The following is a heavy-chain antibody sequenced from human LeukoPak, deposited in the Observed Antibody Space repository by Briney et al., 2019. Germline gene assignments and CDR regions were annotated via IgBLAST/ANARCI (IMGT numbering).Heavy chain of an antibody. V-gene: IGHV1-2*04. CDR1: GYTFTGYY. CDR2: INPNSGGT. D-gene: IGHD3-10*01. J-gene: IGHJ5*02. Sequence: GASVKVSCKASGYTFTGYYMHWVRQAPGQGLEWMGWINPNSGGTNYAQKFQGWVTMTRDTSISTAYMELSRLRSDDTAVYYCARGRGVWFGESYSFDPWGQGTLVTVSS. CDR3: ARGRGVWFGESYSFDP.